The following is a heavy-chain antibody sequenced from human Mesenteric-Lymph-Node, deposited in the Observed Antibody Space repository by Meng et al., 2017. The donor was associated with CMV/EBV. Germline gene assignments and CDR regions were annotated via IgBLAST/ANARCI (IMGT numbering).Heavy chain of an antibody. D-gene: IGHD1-14*01. Sequence: SVKVSCKASGGTFSSYAISWVRQAPGQGLEWMGGIIPIFGTANYAQKLQGRVTMTTDTSTSTAYMELRSLRSDDTAVYYCASITGRNFDYWGQGTLVTVSS. CDR3: ASITGRNFDY. CDR1: GGTFSSYA. J-gene: IGHJ4*02. CDR2: IIPIFGTA. V-gene: IGHV1-69*05.